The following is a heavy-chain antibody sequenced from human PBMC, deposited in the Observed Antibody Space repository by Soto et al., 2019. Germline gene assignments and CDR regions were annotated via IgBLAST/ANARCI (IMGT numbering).Heavy chain of an antibody. CDR3: AKGNSWSPALVLDI. D-gene: IGHD1-7*01. CDR2: ISGSGGST. V-gene: IGHV3-23*01. CDR1: GFTFSSYA. Sequence: GGSLRLSCAASGFTFSSYAMNWVRQAPGKGLEWVSAISGSGGSTYYADSVKGRFTISRDSSKNTLYLQMNSLRAEDTAVYYCAKGNSWSPALVLDIWGQGTLVTVSS. J-gene: IGHJ3*02.